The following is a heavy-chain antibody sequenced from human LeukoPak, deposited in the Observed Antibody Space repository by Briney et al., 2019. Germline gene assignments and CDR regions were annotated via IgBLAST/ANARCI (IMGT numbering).Heavy chain of an antibody. CDR2: IRGSGVNT. J-gene: IGHJ3*02. D-gene: IGHD4-17*01. Sequence: GGSLRLSCTASGFSFSAYAMMWVRQAPGKGPGWVSAIRGSGVNTYYADSVKGRFTISRDNSKYTLFLQMNSLRAEDTAVYYCARDPNGDYIGAFDMWGPGTMVTVSS. CDR1: GFSFSAYA. CDR3: ARDPNGDYIGAFDM. V-gene: IGHV3-23*01.